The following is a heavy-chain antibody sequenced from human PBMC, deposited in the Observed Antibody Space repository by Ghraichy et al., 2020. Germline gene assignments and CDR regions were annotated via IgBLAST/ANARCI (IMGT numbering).Heavy chain of an antibody. CDR2: IYTSGST. CDR1: GGSISSYY. Sequence: SETLSLTCTVSGGSISSYYWSWIRQPAGKGLEWIGRIYTSGSTNYNPSLKSRVTMSVDTSKNQFSLRLSSVTAADTAVYYCARVRYSNAEYYFDYWGQGTLVTVSS. CDR3: ARVRYSNAEYYFDY. D-gene: IGHD4-11*01. V-gene: IGHV4-4*07. J-gene: IGHJ4*02.